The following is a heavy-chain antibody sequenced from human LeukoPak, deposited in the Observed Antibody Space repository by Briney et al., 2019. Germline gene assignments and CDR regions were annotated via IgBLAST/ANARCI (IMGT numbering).Heavy chain of an antibody. V-gene: IGHV3-74*01. CDR2: ITTDETT. Sequence: PGGSLRLSCTASGFTFSSHWMHWVRQVPGKGLLWVSRITTDETTTYADSVRGRFSISRDDAKNTVYLQMNSLRVEDTAVYYCAKDWLATTDYWGQGILVTVSS. J-gene: IGHJ4*02. CDR3: AKDWLATTDY. CDR1: GFTFSSHW. D-gene: IGHD1/OR15-1a*01.